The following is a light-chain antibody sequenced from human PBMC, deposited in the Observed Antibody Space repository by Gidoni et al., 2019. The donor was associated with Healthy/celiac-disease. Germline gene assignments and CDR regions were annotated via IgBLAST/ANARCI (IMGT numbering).Light chain of an antibody. CDR3: QQSNNWPQT. CDR2: GAS. Sequence: PATLSVSPGERATLSCRASQSVSSNLAWYQQKPGQAPRLLIYGASTRATGFPARFSGSGSGTEFTLTISSLQSEDFAVYYCQQSNNWPQTFGQGTKVEIK. J-gene: IGKJ1*01. V-gene: IGKV3-15*01. CDR1: QSVSSN.